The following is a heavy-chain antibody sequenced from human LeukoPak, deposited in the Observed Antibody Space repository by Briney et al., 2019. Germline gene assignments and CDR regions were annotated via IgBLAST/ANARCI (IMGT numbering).Heavy chain of an antibody. V-gene: IGHV3-7*01. Sequence: GGSLRLSCAASGFTFSSYWMSWVRQAPGKGLEWVANIKQDGSEKYYVDSVKGRFTISRDNAKNSLYLQMNSLRAEDTAVYYCAREGYDFWSGYYYYYMDVWGKGTTVTVS. D-gene: IGHD3-3*01. CDR1: GFTFSSYW. J-gene: IGHJ6*03. CDR3: AREGYDFWSGYYYYYMDV. CDR2: IKQDGSEK.